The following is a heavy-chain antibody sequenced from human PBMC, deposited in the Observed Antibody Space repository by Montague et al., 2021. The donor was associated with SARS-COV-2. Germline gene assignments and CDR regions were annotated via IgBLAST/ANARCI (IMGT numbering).Heavy chain of an antibody. Sequence: RLSLSASGFTFSSYEMNWVRQAPGKGLEWVSYISSTGSTIFYADSVKGRFTISRDNAKNSLYLQMNSLRAEDTAVYYCASRAPTRIVLMVYAIGGYFGYWGQGTLVTVSS. CDR2: ISSTGSTI. CDR3: ASRAPTRIVLMVYAIGGYFGY. CDR1: GFTFSSYE. V-gene: IGHV3-48*03. J-gene: IGHJ4*02. D-gene: IGHD2-8*01.